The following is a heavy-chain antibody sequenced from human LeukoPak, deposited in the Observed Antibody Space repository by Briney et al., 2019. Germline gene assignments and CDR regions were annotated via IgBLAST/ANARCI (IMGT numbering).Heavy chain of an antibody. V-gene: IGHV3-64D*09. Sequence: PGGSLRVSCSASGLTFSSYAMHWVRQAPGKGLEYVSGISSNGGSTYYADSVKGRFTISRDNSKNTADLQMSSLRAEDTALYYGLSRHQMVRVDYWGQGTLVTVSS. D-gene: IGHD6-13*01. CDR3: LSRHQMVRVDY. J-gene: IGHJ4*02. CDR1: GLTFSSYA. CDR2: ISSNGGST.